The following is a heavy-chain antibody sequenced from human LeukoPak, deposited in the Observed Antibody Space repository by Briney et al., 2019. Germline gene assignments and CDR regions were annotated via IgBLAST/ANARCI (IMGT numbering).Heavy chain of an antibody. CDR2: IGTAGDK. Sequence: GGSLRLSCAASGFTFSYYDMHWVRQVTGKGLEWVSGIGTAGDKYYPVSVKGRFTISRENAKNSLSLQMNSLRAGDTAMYYCARAPVGIWDSFDIWGQGTMVSVSS. CDR1: GFTFSYYD. V-gene: IGHV3-13*04. J-gene: IGHJ3*02. CDR3: ARAPVGIWDSFDI. D-gene: IGHD1-14*01.